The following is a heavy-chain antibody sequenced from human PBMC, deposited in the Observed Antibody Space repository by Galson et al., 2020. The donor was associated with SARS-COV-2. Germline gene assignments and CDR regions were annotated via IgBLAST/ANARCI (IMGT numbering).Heavy chain of an antibody. CDR3: ARGLFQTTMVIVVFTSGSFYFDS. D-gene: IGHD3-22*01. CDR1: GGSFSGHY. Sequence: SETLSLTCAVYGGSFSGHYWSWIRQSPGKGLEWLGEITPSGSVNYYPSLNSQVTISADTSKNQFPLGLRSVTAADTAVYYCARGLFQTTMVIVVFTSGSFYFDSWGQGTLVSVSS. J-gene: IGHJ4*02. CDR2: ITPSGSV. V-gene: IGHV4-34*01.